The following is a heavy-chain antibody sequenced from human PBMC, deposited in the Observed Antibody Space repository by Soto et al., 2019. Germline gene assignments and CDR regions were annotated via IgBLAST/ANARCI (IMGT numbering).Heavy chain of an antibody. CDR3: AREGSDSSGYYSYFDY. D-gene: IGHD3-22*01. CDR2: IYYSGRT. J-gene: IGHJ4*02. CDR1: GGSVSSGSYY. V-gene: IGHV4-61*01. Sequence: SETLSLTCTVSGGSVSSGSYYWSWIRQPPGKGLEWIGYIYYSGRTNYNPSLMSRVTISVDTPKNQFSLKLSSLTAADTAVYYCAREGSDSSGYYSYFDYWGQGTLVTVSS.